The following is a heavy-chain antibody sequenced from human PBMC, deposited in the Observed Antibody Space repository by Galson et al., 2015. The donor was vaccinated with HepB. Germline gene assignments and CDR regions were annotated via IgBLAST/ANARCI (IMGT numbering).Heavy chain of an antibody. CDR1: GGSISSGGYS. V-gene: IGHV4-30-2*01. J-gene: IGHJ4*02. D-gene: IGHD1-26*01. CDR3: ARVRELRRPLYKAYFDY. Sequence: TLSLTCAVSGGSISSGGYSWSWIRQPPGKGLEWIGYIYHSGSTYYNPSLKSRVTISVDRSKNQFSLKLSSVTAADTAVYYCARVRELRRPLYKAYFDYWGQGTLVTVSS. CDR2: IYHSGST.